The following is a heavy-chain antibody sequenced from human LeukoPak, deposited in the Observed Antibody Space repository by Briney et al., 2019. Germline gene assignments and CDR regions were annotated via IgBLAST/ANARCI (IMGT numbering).Heavy chain of an antibody. V-gene: IGHV4-39*01. CDR1: GGSISSCSYY. Sequence: PSETLSLTCTVSGGSISSCSYYWGWIRQPPGKGLEWIGSIYYSGSTYYNPSLKSRVTISVDTSKNQFSLKLSSVTAADTAVYYCASTIAAAGTPYNWFDPWGQGTLVTVSS. J-gene: IGHJ5*02. D-gene: IGHD6-13*01. CDR3: ASTIAAAGTPYNWFDP. CDR2: IYYSGST.